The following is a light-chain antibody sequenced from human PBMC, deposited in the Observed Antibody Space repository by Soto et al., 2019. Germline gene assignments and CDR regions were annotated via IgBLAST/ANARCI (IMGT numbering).Light chain of an antibody. Sequence: QSAMTQPASVAGSLGQSIAFSCTGTSSDIGDYNYVSWYQQLPGKAPKLMIYDVSNRPSGVSDRFSGSVSGNTASLTISGLHPEAESDYYCSSYAGSTTVLFGGGTKLTVL. CDR2: DVS. J-gene: IGLJ2*01. CDR1: SSDIGDYNY. CDR3: SSYAGSTTVL. V-gene: IGLV2-14*01.